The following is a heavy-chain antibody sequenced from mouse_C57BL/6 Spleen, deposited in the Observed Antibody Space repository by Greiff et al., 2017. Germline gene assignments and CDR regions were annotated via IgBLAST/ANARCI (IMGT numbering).Heavy chain of an antibody. J-gene: IGHJ2*01. D-gene: IGHD2-12*01. Sequence: VQLQQSGPELVKPGASVKISCKASGYTFTGYSMHWVKQRPGQGLEWIGWIYPGDGNTKYNEKFKGKATLTADTSSSTAYMQLSSLTSEDSAVYVCARGLYLRIFAYWGQGTTLTVSS. CDR1: GYTFTGYS. CDR3: ARGLYLRIFAY. V-gene: IGHV1S56*01. CDR2: IYPGDGNT.